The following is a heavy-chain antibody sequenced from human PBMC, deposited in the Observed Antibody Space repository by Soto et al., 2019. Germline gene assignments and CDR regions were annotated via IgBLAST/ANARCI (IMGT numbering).Heavy chain of an antibody. V-gene: IGHV4-31*03. J-gene: IGHJ4*02. CDR3: ARITGRELRSAGSYYFDY. D-gene: IGHD1-26*01. CDR2: IYYSGST. CDR1: GGSISSGGYY. Sequence: PSETLSLTCTVSGGSISSGGYYWSWIRQHPGKGLEWIGYIYYSGSTYYNPSLKSRVTISVDTSKNQFSLKLSSVTAADTAVYYCARITGRELRSAGSYYFDYWGQGTLVTVSS.